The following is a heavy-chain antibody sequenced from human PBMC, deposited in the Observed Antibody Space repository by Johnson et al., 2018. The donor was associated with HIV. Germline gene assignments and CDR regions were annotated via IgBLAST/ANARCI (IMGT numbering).Heavy chain of an antibody. CDR3: TTDHYFLDALDI. CDR2: IRYDGSNK. J-gene: IGHJ3*02. CDR1: GFTFSDYY. V-gene: IGHV3-30*02. D-gene: IGHD2/OR15-2a*01. Sequence: VQLVESGGGLVKPGGSLRLSCAASGFTFSDYYMNWIRQAPGKGLEWVAFIRYDGSNKYYADSVKGRFTISRDNSKNTLYLQMNSLRAEDTAVYYCTTDHYFLDALDIWGQGTMVTVSS.